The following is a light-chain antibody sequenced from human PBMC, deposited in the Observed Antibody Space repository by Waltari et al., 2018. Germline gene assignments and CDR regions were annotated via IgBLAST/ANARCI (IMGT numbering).Light chain of an antibody. V-gene: IGKV3-11*01. J-gene: IGKJ4*01. Sequence: DIVLTQSPAILSLSPGERASLSCRASQSVTNYLAWYQQKPGQAPRLLIYDTSNRATGIPSRFSGIGFGTDFTLTISSLVPEDFAVYYCQQRRDLPLTFGGGTKVEIK. CDR2: DTS. CDR3: QQRRDLPLT. CDR1: QSVTNY.